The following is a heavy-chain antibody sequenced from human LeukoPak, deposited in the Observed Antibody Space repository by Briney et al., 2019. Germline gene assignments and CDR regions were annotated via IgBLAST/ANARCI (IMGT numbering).Heavy chain of an antibody. J-gene: IGHJ4*02. V-gene: IGHV1-46*01. Sequence: ASVKVSCKASGYSFTSNYIHWVRQAPGQGLEWMGMIYPRDGSTSYAQKFQGRVTVTRDTSTSTVHMELSGLRSEDTAVYYCASRAAARYHFDYWGQGTLVTVSS. D-gene: IGHD6-6*01. CDR3: ASRAAARYHFDY. CDR2: IYPRDGST. CDR1: GYSFTSNY.